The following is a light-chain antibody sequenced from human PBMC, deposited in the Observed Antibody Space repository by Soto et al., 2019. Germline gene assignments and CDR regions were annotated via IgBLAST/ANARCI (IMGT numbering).Light chain of an antibody. CDR2: GAS. CDR3: QQYIDWPET. V-gene: IGKV3-15*01. J-gene: IGKJ2*01. CDR1: QSVSSN. Sequence: EIEMTQSPATLSVSPGERATLSCRASQSVSSNLAWYQQKPGQAPRLLIYGASTRATGIPDRISGGGSGTEFTLTISSLQSEDFAVYYCQQYIDWPETFGQGTKVEIE.